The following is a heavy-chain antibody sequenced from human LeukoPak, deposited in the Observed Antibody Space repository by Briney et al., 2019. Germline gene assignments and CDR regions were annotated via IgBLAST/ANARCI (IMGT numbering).Heavy chain of an antibody. Sequence: SETLSLTCTVSGGSISSGGYYWSWIRQPPGKGLEWIGYIYHSGSTYYNPSLKSRVTISVDTSKSQFSLKLSSVTAADTAVYYCAKDTTATGTGNFDYWGQGTLVTVSS. CDR3: AKDTTATGTGNFDY. J-gene: IGHJ4*02. V-gene: IGHV4-30-2*01. CDR2: IYHSGST. D-gene: IGHD6-13*01. CDR1: GGSISSGGYY.